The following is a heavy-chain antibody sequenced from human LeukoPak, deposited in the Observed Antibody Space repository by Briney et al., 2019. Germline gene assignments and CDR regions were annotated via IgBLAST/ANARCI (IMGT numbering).Heavy chain of an antibody. CDR2: ISTISSYI. CDR1: GFTFSSYS. D-gene: IGHD1-1*01. J-gene: IGHJ4*02. CDR3: ARNSNWNDEDYFDY. Sequence: GGSLRLSCKASGFTFSSYSINWVRQAPGKGLEWVSSISTISSYIYYADTVKGRFTISRDNATNSLYLQLNSLRAEDTAVYYCARNSNWNDEDYFDYWGQGILVTVS. V-gene: IGHV3-21*01.